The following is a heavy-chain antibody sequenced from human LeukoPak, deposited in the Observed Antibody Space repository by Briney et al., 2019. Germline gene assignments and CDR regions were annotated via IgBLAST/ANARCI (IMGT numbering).Heavy chain of an antibody. CDR1: GFTFSSSA. CDR3: ARSIPYGTTWYGRSDY. CDR2: IKPDGTTK. Sequence: GGSLRLSCAASGFTFSSSAMSWVRQAPGKGLEWVANIKPDGTTKFYVDSVKGRFTISRDNALNSLYLQMNSLRAEDTAIYYCARSIPYGTTWYGRSDYWGQGTLVTVSS. J-gene: IGHJ4*02. V-gene: IGHV3-7*03. D-gene: IGHD6-13*01.